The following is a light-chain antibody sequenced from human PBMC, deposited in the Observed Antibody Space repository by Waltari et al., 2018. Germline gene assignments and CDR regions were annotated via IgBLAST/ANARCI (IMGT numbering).Light chain of an antibody. CDR1: SGSIASGD. CDR2: EDD. Sequence: NFVLTHPHSVSEPPGKTVTISCTPSSGSIASGDVQRFQQRPGSFPTTVIQEDDQSPSGVPGRFSGSIDRSSNSASLTISQLTTADEADYYCHSYDDDTHVFGGGTKLTVL. J-gene: IGLJ2*01. CDR3: HSYDDDTHV. V-gene: IGLV6-57*01.